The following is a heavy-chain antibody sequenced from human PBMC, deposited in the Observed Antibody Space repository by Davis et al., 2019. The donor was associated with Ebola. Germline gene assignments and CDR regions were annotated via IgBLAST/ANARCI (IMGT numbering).Heavy chain of an antibody. V-gene: IGHV5-51*01. CDR2: IYPGDSDT. D-gene: IGHD3-10*01. J-gene: IGHJ6*04. Sequence: GESLKISCKGSGYSFTRYWIVWVRQLPGKGLEWMGIIYPGDSDTRYSPSFQGQVTISADKSISTAYLQWSSLKASDTAMYYCAASITMVRGVIGGMDVWGKGTTVTVSS. CDR3: AASITMVRGVIGGMDV. CDR1: GYSFTRYW.